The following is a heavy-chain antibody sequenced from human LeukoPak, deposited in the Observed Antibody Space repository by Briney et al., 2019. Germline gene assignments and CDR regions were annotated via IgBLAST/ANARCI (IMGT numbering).Heavy chain of an antibody. CDR2: IYYSGST. D-gene: IGHD4-17*01. CDR1: VGSISSRSYY. Sequence: SETLSLTCTVSVGSISSRSYYWGWIRQPPGKGLEWIGSIYYSGSTYYNPSLKSRVTISVDTSKNQFSLKLCSVTAADTAVYYCARSAYGDLKLNFDYWGQGTLVTVSS. J-gene: IGHJ4*02. V-gene: IGHV4-39*07. CDR3: ARSAYGDLKLNFDY.